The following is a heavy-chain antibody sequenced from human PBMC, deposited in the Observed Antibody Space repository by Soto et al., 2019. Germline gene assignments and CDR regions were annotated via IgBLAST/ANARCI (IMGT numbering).Heavy chain of an antibody. V-gene: IGHV1-2*04. CDR3: AREGSSSSSPPYYYYYGMDV. Sequence: ASVKVSCKASGYTFTGYYMHWVRQAPGQGLEWMGWINPNSGGTNYAQKFQGWVTMTRDTSISTAYMELSRLRSDDTAVYYCAREGSSSSSPPYYYYYGMDVWGQGTTVTVSS. J-gene: IGHJ6*02. D-gene: IGHD6-13*01. CDR1: GYTFTGYY. CDR2: INPNSGGT.